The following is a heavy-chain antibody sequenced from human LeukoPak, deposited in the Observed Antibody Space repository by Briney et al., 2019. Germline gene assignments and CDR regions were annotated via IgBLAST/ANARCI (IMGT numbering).Heavy chain of an antibody. D-gene: IGHD2-15*01. CDR1: GFTFSSYS. J-gene: IGHJ3*02. CDR3: ARAVPGYCSGGSCYFEAFDI. Sequence: GGSLRLSCAASGFTFSSYSMNWVRQAPGKGLEWVSSISSSSSYIYYADSVKGRFTISRDNAKNSLYLQMNSLRAEDTAVYYCARAVPGYCSGGSCYFEAFDIWDQGTMVTVSS. CDR2: ISSSSSYI. V-gene: IGHV3-21*01.